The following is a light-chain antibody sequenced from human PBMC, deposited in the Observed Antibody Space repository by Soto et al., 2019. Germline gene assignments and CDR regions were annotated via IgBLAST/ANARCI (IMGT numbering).Light chain of an antibody. CDR1: SSNIGSKT. Sequence: QSVLTQPPSASGTPGQRVTISCSGSSSNIGSKTVNWYQQLPGTAPKLLIYSNNQRPSGVPDRFSGSKSGTSASLAISGLPSEDEADYYCAAWDDSLNGVVFGGGTKPTVL. J-gene: IGLJ2*01. V-gene: IGLV1-44*01. CDR2: SNN. CDR3: AAWDDSLNGVV.